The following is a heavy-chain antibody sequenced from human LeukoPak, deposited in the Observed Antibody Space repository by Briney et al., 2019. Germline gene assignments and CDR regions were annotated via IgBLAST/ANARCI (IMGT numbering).Heavy chain of an antibody. D-gene: IGHD5-12*01. CDR2: ISSSSSYT. J-gene: IGHJ4*02. Sequence: PGGSLRLSCAASGLTFSDYYMSWIRQAPGKGLEWVSYISSSSSYTNYADSVKGRFTISRDNAKNSLYLQMNSLRAEDTAVYYCASGGYEQVDFDYWGQGTLVTVSS. CDR3: ASGGYEQVDFDY. CDR1: GLTFSDYY. V-gene: IGHV3-11*06.